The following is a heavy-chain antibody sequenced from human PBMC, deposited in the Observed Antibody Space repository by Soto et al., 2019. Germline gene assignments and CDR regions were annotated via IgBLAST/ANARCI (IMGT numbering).Heavy chain of an antibody. CDR1: GGSISSGDSY. CDR3: AREGAASHSYYYGTDV. Sequence: PSETLSLTCTVSGGSISSGDSYWSWIRQSPGKGLEWIGYIYHSGSTYYKSSFRGRVTISVDTSKNQFSLKLNSVTAADTAVYFCAREGAASHSYYYGTDVWGQGTTVTVS. D-gene: IGHD3-16*01. V-gene: IGHV4-30-4*01. CDR2: IYHSGST. J-gene: IGHJ6*02.